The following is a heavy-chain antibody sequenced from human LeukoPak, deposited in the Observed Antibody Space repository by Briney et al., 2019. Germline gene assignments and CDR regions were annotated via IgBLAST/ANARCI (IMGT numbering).Heavy chain of an antibody. CDR3: AGDYLNDY. V-gene: IGHV4-59*01. CDR2: IYYSGST. CDR1: GGSINGYY. D-gene: IGHD3-10*01. Sequence: SETPSLTCTVSGGSINGYYWSWIRQPPGKGLEWIGYIYYSGSTNYNPSLKSRGTISVETSKNKFSLKQSSGTAAGTAVEYCAGDYLNDYWGQGSLVTVSS. J-gene: IGHJ4*02.